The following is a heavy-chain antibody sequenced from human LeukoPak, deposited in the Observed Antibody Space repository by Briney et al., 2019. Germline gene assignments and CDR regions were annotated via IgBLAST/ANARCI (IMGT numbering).Heavy chain of an antibody. D-gene: IGHD6-13*01. J-gene: IGHJ5*02. Sequence: PGGSLRLSCAASGFTFSSYAMSWVRQAPGKGLEWVSAISGSGCSTYYADSVKGRFTISRDNSKNTLYLQMNSLRAEDTAVYYCAKDQAAAGTGQYNWFDPWGQGTLVTVSS. V-gene: IGHV3-23*01. CDR3: AKDQAAAGTGQYNWFDP. CDR2: ISGSGCST. CDR1: GFTFSSYA.